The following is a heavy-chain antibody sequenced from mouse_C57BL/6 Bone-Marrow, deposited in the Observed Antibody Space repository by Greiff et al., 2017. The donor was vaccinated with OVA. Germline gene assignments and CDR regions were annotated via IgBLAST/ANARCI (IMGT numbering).Heavy chain of an antibody. CDR3: AREKLGRYDY. CDR2: INYDGSST. Sequence: EVMLVESEGGLVQPGSSMKLSCTASGFTFSDYYMAWVRQVPEKGLEWVANINYDGSSTYYLDSLKSRFIISIDNAMNILYLQMSSLMSEDTATYYCAREKLGRYDYWGQGTTLTVSS. V-gene: IGHV5-16*01. J-gene: IGHJ2*01. D-gene: IGHD4-1*01. CDR1: GFTFSDYY.